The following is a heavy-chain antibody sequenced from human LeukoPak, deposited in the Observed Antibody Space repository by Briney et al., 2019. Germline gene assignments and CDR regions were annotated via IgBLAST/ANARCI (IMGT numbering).Heavy chain of an antibody. V-gene: IGHV1-2*02. CDR1: GYTFTSYY. CDR3: ARDIPSGYYDFWSGYDY. Sequence: GASVKVSCKASGYTFTSYYMHWVRQAPAQGLEWMGWINPNSGGTNYAQKFQGGVTMTRDTSISTAYMELSRLRSDDTAVYYCARDIPSGYYDFWSGYDYWGQGTLVIVSS. D-gene: IGHD3-3*01. J-gene: IGHJ4*02. CDR2: INPNSGGT.